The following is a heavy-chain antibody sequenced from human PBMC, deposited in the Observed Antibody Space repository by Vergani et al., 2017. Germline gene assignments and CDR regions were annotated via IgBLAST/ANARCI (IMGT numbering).Heavy chain of an antibody. V-gene: IGHV3-33*01. Sequence: QVQLVQSGGGVVQPGRSLRLSCAASGFTFSSSGMHWVRQAPGKGLQWVAVIWYDGSNKYYADSVKGRFTISRDNSKNTLYLQMNSLRAEDTAVYYCATAGTGGFDYWGQGSLVTVSS. J-gene: IGHJ4*02. CDR2: IWYDGSNK. CDR3: ATAGTGGFDY. CDR1: GFTFSSSG. D-gene: IGHD2-8*02.